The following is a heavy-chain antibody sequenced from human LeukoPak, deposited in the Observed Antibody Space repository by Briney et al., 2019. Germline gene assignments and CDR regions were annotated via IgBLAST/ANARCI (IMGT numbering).Heavy chain of an antibody. D-gene: IGHD5-18*01. Sequence: GGSLRLSCAASGFTVSSNYMSWVRQAPGKGLEWVSVIYSGGSTYYADSVKGRFTISRDNSKTTLYLQMNSLRAEDTAVYYCATLLRGYSYGLDYWGQGTLVTVSS. CDR1: GFTVSSNY. V-gene: IGHV3-53*01. CDR2: IYSGGST. CDR3: ATLLRGYSYGLDY. J-gene: IGHJ4*02.